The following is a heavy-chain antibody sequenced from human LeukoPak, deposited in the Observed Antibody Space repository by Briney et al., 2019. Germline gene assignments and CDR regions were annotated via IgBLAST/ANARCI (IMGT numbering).Heavy chain of an antibody. CDR3: PRAQGSFLNADY. V-gene: IGHV3-21*01. CDR2: ISSSTSYI. D-gene: IGHD3-10*01. CDR1: GFAFSNYA. J-gene: IGHJ4*02. Sequence: GGSLSLSCAASGFAFSNYAMNWVRQAPGKGLEWVSSISSSTSYIYYADSVRGRFTISRDNGKNSLFLQMNSLRAEDTAVYFCPRAQGSFLNADYWGRGALVTVSS.